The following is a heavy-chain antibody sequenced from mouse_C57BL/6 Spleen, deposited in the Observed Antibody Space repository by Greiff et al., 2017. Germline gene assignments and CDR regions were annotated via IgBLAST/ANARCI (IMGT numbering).Heavy chain of an antibody. CDR3: ANYYGSIYFDY. V-gene: IGHV1-4*01. Sequence: QVKLQQSGAELARPGASVKMSCKASGFTFTSYTMDWVKQRPGQGLEWIGYINPSRGYTKYNQKFKDKTTLTADNSYSTAYMQLSSLKSEDSAAYYYANYYGSIYFDYWGQGTTLTVSS. CDR1: GFTFTSYT. J-gene: IGHJ2*01. CDR2: INPSRGYT. D-gene: IGHD1-1*01.